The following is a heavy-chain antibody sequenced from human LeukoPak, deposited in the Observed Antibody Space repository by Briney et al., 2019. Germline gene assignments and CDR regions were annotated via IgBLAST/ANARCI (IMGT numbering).Heavy chain of an antibody. CDR3: AREGRAADYYYYYGMDV. D-gene: IGHD6-13*01. V-gene: IGHV1-2*04. Sequence: ASVKVSCKASGYTFTGYYMHWVRQAPGQGLEWMGWINPNSGGTNYAQKFQGWVTMTRDTSISTAYMELSRLRSDDTAVYYCAREGRAADYYYYYGMDVWGQGTTVTVSS. CDR2: INPNSGGT. CDR1: GYTFTGYY. J-gene: IGHJ6*02.